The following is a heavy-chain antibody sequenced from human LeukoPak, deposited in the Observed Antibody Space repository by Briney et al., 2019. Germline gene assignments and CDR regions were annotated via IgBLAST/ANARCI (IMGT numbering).Heavy chain of an antibody. D-gene: IGHD6-6*01. J-gene: IGHJ5*02. V-gene: IGHV3-21*01. CDR1: GFTFSDYS. CDR3: ARGSEGSSLNWFDP. CDR2: ISRSSRYI. Sequence: GGSLRLSCAASGFTFSDYSMNWVRQAPGKGLEWVSCISRSSRYIYYADSVRGRFTISRDNAKNSLYLQMNSLTAEDTALYYCARGSEGSSLNWFDPWGQGTLVTVSS.